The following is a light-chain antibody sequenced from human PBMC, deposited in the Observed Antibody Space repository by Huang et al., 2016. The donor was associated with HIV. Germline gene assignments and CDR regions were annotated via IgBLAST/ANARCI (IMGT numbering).Light chain of an antibody. Sequence: SPSSLSASVGARVTLSCRATQAIDNYLAWYQQKPGRVPNLLIYGATTLQSGVPSRFSGSGSGTNFTLTIASLQPEDDATYYCQRYNSVPRMFGQGTKVEIK. CDR2: GAT. J-gene: IGKJ1*01. CDR1: QAIDNY. V-gene: IGKV1-27*01. CDR3: QRYNSVPRM.